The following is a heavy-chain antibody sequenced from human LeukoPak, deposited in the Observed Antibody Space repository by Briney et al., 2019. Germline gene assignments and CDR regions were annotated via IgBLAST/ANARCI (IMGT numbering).Heavy chain of an antibody. CDR3: ARGQQLVRFLPWDY. CDR1: GFTFSDYY. CDR2: ISSSGSTI. V-gene: IGHV3-11*01. Sequence: GGSLRLSCAASGFTFSDYYMSWIRQAPGKGLEWVPYISSSGSTIYYADSVKGRFTISRDNAKDSLYLQMNSLRAEDTAVYYCARGQQLVRFLPWDYWGQGTLVTVSS. J-gene: IGHJ4*02. D-gene: IGHD6-6*01.